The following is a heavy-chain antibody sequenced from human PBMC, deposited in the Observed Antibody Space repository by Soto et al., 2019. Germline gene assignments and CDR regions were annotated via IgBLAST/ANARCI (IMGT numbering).Heavy chain of an antibody. CDR2: IDWNSGSI. V-gene: IGHV3-9*01. Sequence: PGGSLRLSCVASGFRFDDYAMQWVRQTPGKGLEWVAGIDWNSGSIAYVDSVKGRFTISRDNARNSLYLEMKSLRGEDTAVYYCARGDSELDYWGQGTLVTVSS. J-gene: IGHJ4*02. CDR3: ARGDSELDY. D-gene: IGHD2-21*02. CDR1: GFRFDDYA.